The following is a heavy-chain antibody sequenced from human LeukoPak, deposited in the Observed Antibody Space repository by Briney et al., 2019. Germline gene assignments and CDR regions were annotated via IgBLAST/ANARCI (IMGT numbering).Heavy chain of an antibody. CDR1: GFTFSNYG. D-gene: IGHD3-10*01. J-gene: IGHJ6*02. CDR2: MWYDESKE. Sequence: GGSLRLSCAASGFTFSNYGMHWVRQAPGKGLEGVAVMWYDESKEYSGDSVKGRFTISRDKSKNTLYLQMNSLRAEDTAVYYCARDPYYGSGKYYHGMDLWGRGTTVTVSS. V-gene: IGHV3-33*01. CDR3: ARDPYYGSGKYYHGMDL.